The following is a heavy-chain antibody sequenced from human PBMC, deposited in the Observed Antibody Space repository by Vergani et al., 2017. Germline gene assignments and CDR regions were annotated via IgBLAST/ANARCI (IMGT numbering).Heavy chain of an antibody. CDR2: ISVSCVSA. J-gene: IGHJ4*02. CDR1: EFTFSTYA. Sequence: EVQLLESGGGLVQPGGSLRLTCAASEFTFSTYAMNWVRQAPGKGLEWVSGISVSCVSAYCTDSVKGRFTISRDNSKNMLFLQMNNLRTEDTAIYYCAKQYFVSGNYLFDYGGQGTLVTVSS. CDR3: AKQYFVSGNYLFDY. V-gene: IGHV3-23*01. D-gene: IGHD3-10*01.